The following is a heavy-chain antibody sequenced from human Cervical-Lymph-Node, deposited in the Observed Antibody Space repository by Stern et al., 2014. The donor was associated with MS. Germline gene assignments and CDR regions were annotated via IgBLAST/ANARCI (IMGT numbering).Heavy chain of an antibody. CDR2: ISWNSGMT. CDR3: AKDQRPGIAAAGNWFDP. D-gene: IGHD6-13*01. Sequence: EVQLVESGGGLVQPGRSLRLSCAASGFIFDDYAMHWLRQAPGKGLEWVSSISWNSGMTGYADSVKGRFTISRDNAKNSLYLQMNSLRSEDTALYYCAKDQRPGIAAAGNWFDPWGQGTLVTVSS. CDR1: GFIFDDYA. J-gene: IGHJ5*02. V-gene: IGHV3-9*01.